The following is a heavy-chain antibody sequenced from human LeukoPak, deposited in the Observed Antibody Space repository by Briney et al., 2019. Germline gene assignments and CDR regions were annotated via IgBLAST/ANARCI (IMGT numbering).Heavy chain of an antibody. D-gene: IGHD4-17*01. V-gene: IGHV1-2*06. CDR1: AYIFTAYY. CDR3: ARGRGYYGDYVPYDY. J-gene: IGHJ4*02. Sequence: ASVKVSCKGSAYIFTAYYMHWVRQAPGQGLEWMGRINPNSGGTNYAQKFLGRVTMTRDTSISTAYMELSRLRSDDTAVYYCARGRGYYGDYVPYDYWGQGTLVTVSS. CDR2: INPNSGGT.